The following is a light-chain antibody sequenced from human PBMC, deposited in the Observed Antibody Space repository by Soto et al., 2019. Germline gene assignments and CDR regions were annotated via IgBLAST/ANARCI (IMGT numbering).Light chain of an antibody. CDR1: QIISSW. V-gene: IGKV1-5*01. J-gene: IGKJ3*01. CDR3: QQSYITPPT. Sequence: IQMTQSPSTLFVSVGDRVTHTCRASQIISSWLAWYQKKPGKAPEPLRYDASSLESGVPSRFTGSGSGTDFTLAISSLQPEKFATDYCQQSYITPPTVGPVTKVDI. CDR2: DAS.